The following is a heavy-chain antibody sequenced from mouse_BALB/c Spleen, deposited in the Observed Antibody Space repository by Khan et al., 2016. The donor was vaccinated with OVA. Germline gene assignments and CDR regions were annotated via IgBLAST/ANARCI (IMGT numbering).Heavy chain of an antibody. J-gene: IGHJ4*01. D-gene: IGHD2-14*01. CDR3: ARGGSAYYRNDGGAMDY. CDR2: INTHSGVP. Sequence: QIQLVQSGPELKKPGETVRISCKASGYTFTTAGIQWVQKMPGKGLKWIGWINTHSGVPKYAEDFKGRFAFSLETSSSTAYLQITNLKYEDTTTYFCARGGSAYYRNDGGAMDYWGQGTSVTVSS. CDR1: GYTFTTAG. V-gene: IGHV9-4*02.